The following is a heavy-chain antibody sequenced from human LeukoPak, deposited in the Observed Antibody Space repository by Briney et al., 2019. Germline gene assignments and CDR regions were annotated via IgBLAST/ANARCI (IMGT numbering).Heavy chain of an antibody. Sequence: GGSLRLSCAASGFTFSSYAMSWVRQVPGKGLEWVSVISGSGDNTYYADSVKGRFTISRDNSKNTLYLQMNSLRAEDTAVYYCAKDSVPYYYDSSGYYFPDYWGQGTLVTVSS. D-gene: IGHD3-22*01. CDR1: GFTFSSYA. CDR3: AKDSVPYYYDSSGYYFPDY. V-gene: IGHV3-23*01. CDR2: ISGSGDNT. J-gene: IGHJ4*02.